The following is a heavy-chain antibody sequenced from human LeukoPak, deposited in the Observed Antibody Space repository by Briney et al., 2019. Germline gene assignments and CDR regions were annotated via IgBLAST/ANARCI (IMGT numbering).Heavy chain of an antibody. CDR1: GGSISSSSYY. J-gene: IGHJ5*02. V-gene: IGHV4-39*01. CDR3: ARASNWFDP. CDR2: IYYSGST. Sequence: PSETLSLTCTVSGGSISSSSYYWGWIRQPPGKGLEWIGSIYYSGSTYYNPSLKSRVTISVDTSKNQFSLKLSSVTAADAAVYYCARASNWFDPWGQGTLVTVSS.